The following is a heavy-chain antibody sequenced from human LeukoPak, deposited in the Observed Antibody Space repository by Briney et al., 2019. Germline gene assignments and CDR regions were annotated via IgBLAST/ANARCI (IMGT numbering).Heavy chain of an antibody. D-gene: IGHD6-13*01. V-gene: IGHV1-46*01. CDR1: GYTFTNYY. CDR3: ATYSTAATGYDN. Sequence: ASVKVSCKASGYTFTNYYIHWVRQAPGQGLEWMGIINPSSGSTSYAQRFQGRVIMTRDMSTSTIYMELSSLRSEDTAVYYCATYSTAATGYDNWGQGTLVTVSS. CDR2: INPSSGST. J-gene: IGHJ4*02.